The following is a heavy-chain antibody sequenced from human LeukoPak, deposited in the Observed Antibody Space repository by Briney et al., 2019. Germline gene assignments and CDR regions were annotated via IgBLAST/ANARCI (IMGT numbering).Heavy chain of an antibody. V-gene: IGHV4-61*02. CDR2: IYTSGST. CDR3: ARVRVYHTFNDAFDI. D-gene: IGHD6-13*01. J-gene: IGHJ3*02. Sequence: SETLSLTCTVSGGSISSGSYYWSWIRQPAGKGLEWIGRIYTSGSTNYNPSLKSRVTISVDTSKNQFSLKLSSVTAADTAVYYCARVRVYHTFNDAFDIWGQGTMVTVSS. CDR1: GGSISSGSYY.